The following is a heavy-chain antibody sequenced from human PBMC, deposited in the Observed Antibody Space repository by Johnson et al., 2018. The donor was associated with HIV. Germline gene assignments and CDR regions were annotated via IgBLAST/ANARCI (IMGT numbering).Heavy chain of an antibody. D-gene: IGHD6-6*01. Sequence: QVQLVESGGGLVQPGGSLRLSCVGSGFSFSDHFMDWVRQAPGKGLEWVSGVSWIGGSTGYADSVKGRFTISRDNSKNTLYLQMNSLRAEDTAVYYCAKVLGYSSSSRYAFDIWGQGTMVTVSS. J-gene: IGHJ3*02. V-gene: IGHV3-NL1*01. CDR1: GFSFSDHF. CDR2: VSWIGGST. CDR3: AKVLGYSSSSRYAFDI.